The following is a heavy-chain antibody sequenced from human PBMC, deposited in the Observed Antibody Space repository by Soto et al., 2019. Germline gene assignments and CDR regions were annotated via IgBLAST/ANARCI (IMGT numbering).Heavy chain of an antibody. Sequence: QVQLVESGGGVVQPGRSLRLSCAASGFTFSSYAMHWVRQAPGKGLEWVAVISYDGSNKYYADSVKGRFTISRDNSKNTLYLQLNRLRAEDTAGYYCARDGVIYGDYVVEWFVPWVQGPLVTVSS. D-gene: IGHD4-17*01. V-gene: IGHV3-30-3*01. CDR2: ISYDGSNK. CDR3: ARDGVIYGDYVVEWFVP. J-gene: IGHJ5*02. CDR1: GFTFSSYA.